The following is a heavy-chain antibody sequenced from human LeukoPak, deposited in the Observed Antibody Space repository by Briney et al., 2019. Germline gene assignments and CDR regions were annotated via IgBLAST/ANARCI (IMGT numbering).Heavy chain of an antibody. CDR2: VNTKSGNT. J-gene: IGHJ4*02. Sequence: ASVTVSFTASGYTFTRYDINWVRQGPGQGLEWLGWVNTKSGNTGSAQNFQGRVTITRDTSINTAYMELSSLRSEDTAIYYCARVDGSPDYWGQGTLVTVSS. D-gene: IGHD2-15*01. CDR3: ARVDGSPDY. CDR1: GYTFTRYD. V-gene: IGHV1-8*03.